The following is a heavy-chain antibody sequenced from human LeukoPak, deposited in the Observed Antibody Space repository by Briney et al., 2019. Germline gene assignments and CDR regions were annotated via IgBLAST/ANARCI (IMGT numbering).Heavy chain of an antibody. CDR3: VRHLAFGGSGLDF. Sequence: GSLSLSCAASGFTFSASTIHWVRQASGKRLEWVGRIRTKANDYATTHTASLKGRFTISRDDSQNTAYLQMNSLTTEDTAVYYCVRHLAFGGSGLDFWGQGTLVSVSS. J-gene: IGHJ4*02. CDR2: IRTKANDYAT. CDR1: GFTFSAST. V-gene: IGHV3-73*01. D-gene: IGHD3-3*01.